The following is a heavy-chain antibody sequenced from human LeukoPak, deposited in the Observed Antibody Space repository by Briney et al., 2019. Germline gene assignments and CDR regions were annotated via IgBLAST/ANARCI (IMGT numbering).Heavy chain of an antibody. Sequence: SETLSLTCAVYGGSFSGRYWGWIRQPPGKGLEWIGEINHSGSTNYNPSLKSRVTISVDTSKNQFSLKLSSVTAADTAVYYCARLSKKLMVYASFDYWGQGTPVTVSS. CDR2: INHSGST. V-gene: IGHV4-34*01. CDR3: ARLSKKLMVYASFDY. D-gene: IGHD2-8*01. CDR1: GGSFSGRY. J-gene: IGHJ4*02.